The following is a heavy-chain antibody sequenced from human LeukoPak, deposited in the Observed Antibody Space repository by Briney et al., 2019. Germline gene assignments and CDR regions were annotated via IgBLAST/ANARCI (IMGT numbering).Heavy chain of an antibody. CDR3: AKDWYSGSFTQYMDV. V-gene: IGHV3-30*02. CDR2: IRYDGSNE. Sequence: PGGSLRLSCAASGFIFSSYGMHWFRQAPGKGLEWVAFIRYDGSNEYYADSVKGRFTISRDNAKNTLYLQMNSLRGEDTAVYYCAKDWYSGSFTQYMDVWGKGTTVTVSS. CDR1: GFIFSSYG. D-gene: IGHD1-26*01. J-gene: IGHJ6*03.